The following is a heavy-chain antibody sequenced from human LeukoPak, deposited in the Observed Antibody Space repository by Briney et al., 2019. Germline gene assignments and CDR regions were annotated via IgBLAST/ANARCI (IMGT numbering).Heavy chain of an antibody. CDR3: ARDFRSSNKRAFDI. CDR1: GFTFSSYS. V-gene: IGHV3-48*01. D-gene: IGHD1/OR15-1a*01. Sequence: PGGSLRLSCAASGFTFSSYSMNWVRQAPGKGLEWVSYISSSSSTIYYADSVKGRFTISRDNAKNSLYLQMNSLRAEDTALYYCARDFRSSNKRAFDIWGQGTMVIVSP. J-gene: IGHJ3*02. CDR2: ISSSSSTI.